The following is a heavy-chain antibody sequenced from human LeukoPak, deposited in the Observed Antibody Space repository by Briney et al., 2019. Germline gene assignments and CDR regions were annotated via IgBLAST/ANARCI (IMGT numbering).Heavy chain of an antibody. CDR3: AKDKLTYYYDSSGYYPYYYYYGMDV. D-gene: IGHD3-22*01. CDR2: ISGSGGST. Sequence: GGSLRLSCAASGFTFSSYAMSWVRQAPGKGLEWVSAISGSGGSTYYADSVKGRFTISRDNSKNTLYLRTNSLRAEDTAVYYCAKDKLTYYYDSSGYYPYYYYYGMDVWGQGTTVTVSS. J-gene: IGHJ6*02. CDR1: GFTFSSYA. V-gene: IGHV3-23*01.